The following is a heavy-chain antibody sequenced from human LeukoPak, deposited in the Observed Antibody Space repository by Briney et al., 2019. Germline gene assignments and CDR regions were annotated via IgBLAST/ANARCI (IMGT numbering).Heavy chain of an antibody. Sequence: GGSLRLSCAASGFTFSSHWMSWVRQAPGKGLEWVANIKQDGSEKYYVDSVKGRFTISRDNTENSLYLQINSLRAEDTAVYYCARGEVLGYCSSIDCSSYYFDYWGQGTLVTVSS. CDR3: ARGEVLGYCSSIDCSSYYFDY. CDR1: GFTFSSHW. J-gene: IGHJ4*02. CDR2: IKQDGSEK. V-gene: IGHV3-7*01. D-gene: IGHD2-2*01.